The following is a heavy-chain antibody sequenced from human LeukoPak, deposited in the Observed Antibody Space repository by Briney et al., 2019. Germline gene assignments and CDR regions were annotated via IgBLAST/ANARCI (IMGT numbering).Heavy chain of an antibody. CDR1: GFTLKIYP. CDR3: AREGVQTTVDAFDV. D-gene: IGHD4-17*01. CDR2: ISHDGSDK. Sequence: GRSLRLSCAASGFTLKIYPMHWVRQAPGKGLEWLSVISHDGSDKNNADSVKGRFIISRDNSKNTIYLQLNSLRPEDTAMYYCAREGVQTTVDAFDVWGLGTMVIVSS. V-gene: IGHV3-30*04. J-gene: IGHJ3*01.